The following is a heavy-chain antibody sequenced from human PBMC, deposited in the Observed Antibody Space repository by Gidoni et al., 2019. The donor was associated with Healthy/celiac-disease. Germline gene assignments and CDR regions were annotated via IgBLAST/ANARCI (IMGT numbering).Heavy chain of an antibody. CDR2: IWYDGSNK. Sequence: QVQLVESGGGVVQPGRSLRLSCAASGFTFSSYGMHWVRQAPGKGLEWVAVIWYDGSNKYYADSVKGRFTISRDNSKNTLYLQMNSLRAEDTAVYYCARERGIAAAGTFDYWGQGTLVTVSS. CDR1: GFTFSSYG. D-gene: IGHD6-13*01. J-gene: IGHJ4*02. V-gene: IGHV3-33*01. CDR3: ARERGIAAAGTFDY.